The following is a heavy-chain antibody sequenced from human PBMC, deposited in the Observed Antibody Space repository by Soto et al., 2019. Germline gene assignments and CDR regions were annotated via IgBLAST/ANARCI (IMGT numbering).Heavy chain of an antibody. V-gene: IGHV3-33*06. D-gene: IGHD2-8*01. Sequence: SLRLSCVASGFTFSSYGMHWVRQAPGKGLEWVAVMSYDGSHEYYADSVKGRFTISRDNSKTILYLQMNSLRLEDTAVYYCAKGSVLRVVEAPLAILGGVDVWGQGAMVTV. CDR1: GFTFSSYG. J-gene: IGHJ6*02. CDR3: AKGSVLRVVEAPLAILGGVDV. CDR2: MSYDGSHE.